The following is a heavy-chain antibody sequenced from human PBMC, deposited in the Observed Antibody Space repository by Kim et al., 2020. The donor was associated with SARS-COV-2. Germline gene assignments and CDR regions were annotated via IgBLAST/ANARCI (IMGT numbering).Heavy chain of an antibody. CDR3: ARRDRYDSSGYFAEYFQH. V-gene: IGHV5-10-1*01. CDR2: IDPSDSYT. Sequence: GESLKISCKGSGYSFTSYWISWVRQMPGKGLEWMGRIDPSDSYTNYSPSFQGHVTISADKSISTAYLQWSSLKASDTAMYYCARRDRYDSSGYFAEYFQHWGQGTLVTVSS. J-gene: IGHJ1*01. CDR1: GYSFTSYW. D-gene: IGHD3-22*01.